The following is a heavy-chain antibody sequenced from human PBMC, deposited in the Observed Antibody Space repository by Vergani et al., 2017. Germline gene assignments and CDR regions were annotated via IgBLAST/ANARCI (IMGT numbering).Heavy chain of an antibody. CDR2: ISGNNDDV. CDR3: TQGSVYYHDSGGNGYDPYNGFDL. Sequence: EVQLLESRGDFVQPGGSLRLSCAASGFTFIMHALSWVRQAPGKGLEWVSSISGNNDDVYYADSVKGRFTISGDNAKNSLYLEMNSLRFEDTAVYFCTQGSVYYHDSGGNGYDPYNGFDLWGEGRLVTVSS. CDR1: GFTFIMHA. V-gene: IGHV3-23*01. D-gene: IGHD2-15*01. J-gene: IGHJ3*01.